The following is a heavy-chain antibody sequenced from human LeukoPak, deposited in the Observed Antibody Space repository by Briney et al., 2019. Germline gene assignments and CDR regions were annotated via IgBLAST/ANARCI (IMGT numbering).Heavy chain of an antibody. J-gene: IGHJ6*03. CDR2: INPNSGGT. Sequence: VSVKVSCKASGYTFTGYYMHWVRQAPGQGLEWMGWINPNSGGTNYAQKFQGRVTMTRDTPISTAYMELSRLRSDDTAVYYCARGPTVTTNYYYYMDVWGKGTTVTVSS. D-gene: IGHD4-17*01. CDR3: ARGPTVTTNYYYYMDV. V-gene: IGHV1-2*02. CDR1: GYTFTGYY.